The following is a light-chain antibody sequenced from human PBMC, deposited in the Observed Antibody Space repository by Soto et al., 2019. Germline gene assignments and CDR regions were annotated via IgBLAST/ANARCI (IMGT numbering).Light chain of an antibody. Sequence: DIQMTQSPSILSASIGDRVTITCRASQKIGRWLAWYQQKPGTAPKLLVYATSDIENGVSERFSGSGSGTEFTLSINSLRAVDFATYYCQQESSNPTFGQGTKLQMK. J-gene: IGKJ2*01. CDR1: QKIGRW. CDR3: QQESSNPT. CDR2: ATS. V-gene: IGKV1-5*03.